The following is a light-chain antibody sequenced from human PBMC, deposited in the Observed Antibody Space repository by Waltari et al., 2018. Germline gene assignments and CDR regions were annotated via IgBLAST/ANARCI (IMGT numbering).Light chain of an antibody. CDR1: HDIRNS. CDR3: QQYNDHPFT. V-gene: IGKV1-16*02. CDR2: AAS. J-gene: IGKJ2*01. Sequence: DIQMTQSPSSLSASVGDRVTITCRASHDIRNSLTWFQQKPGKAPKSLIYAASNLQSAVPSKFSGRGSGTDFTLTITGLQPEDSATYYCQQYNDHPFTFGQGTKLEIK.